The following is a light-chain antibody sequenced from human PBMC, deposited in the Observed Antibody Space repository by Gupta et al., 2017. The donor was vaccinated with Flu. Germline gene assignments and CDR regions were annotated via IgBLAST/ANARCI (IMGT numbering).Light chain of an antibody. CDR1: KIGSKS. V-gene: IGLV3-21*02. CDR3: QAWDSSSDRVV. J-gene: IGLJ2*01. Sequence: GQTGRITGGGNKIGSKSVRGYPQSAGEAPGLVVYADSDRHSGIPERFSGSNSGNTATLTISRVEAGDEADYYCQAWDSSSDRVVFGGGTKLTVL. CDR2: ADS.